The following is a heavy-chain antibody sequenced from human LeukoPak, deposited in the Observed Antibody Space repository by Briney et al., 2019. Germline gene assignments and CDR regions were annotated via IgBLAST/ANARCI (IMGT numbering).Heavy chain of an antibody. CDR3: ARDGASYWYFDL. Sequence: SETLSLTCAVSGGSISSYYWSWTRQPPGKGLEWIGYIYYSGSTNYNPSLKSRVTISVDTSKNQFSLKLSSVTAADTAVYYCARDGASYWYFDLWGRGTLVTVSS. V-gene: IGHV4-59*01. CDR1: GGSISSYY. D-gene: IGHD3-10*01. CDR2: IYYSGST. J-gene: IGHJ2*01.